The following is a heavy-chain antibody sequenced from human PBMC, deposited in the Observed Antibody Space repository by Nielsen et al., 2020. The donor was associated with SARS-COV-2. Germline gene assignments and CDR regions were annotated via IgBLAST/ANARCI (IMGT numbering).Heavy chain of an antibody. J-gene: IGHJ5*02. CDR2: ISYDGVNI. Sequence: GESLKISCAASGFTFKNYGMHWVRQAPGKGLEWVAVISYDGVNIFYGDSVKGRFTISRDNSKNTLYLQMNSLRAEDTAVYYCARAIYRLTTDNWFDPWGQGTLVTVSS. D-gene: IGHD4-11*01. CDR1: GFTFKNYG. V-gene: IGHV3-30*03. CDR3: ARAIYRLTTDNWFDP.